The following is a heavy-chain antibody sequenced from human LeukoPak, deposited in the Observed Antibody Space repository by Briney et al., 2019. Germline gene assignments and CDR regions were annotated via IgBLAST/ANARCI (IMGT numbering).Heavy chain of an antibody. V-gene: IGHV3-23*01. CDR2: ISGNGGGI. CDR3: AKATAYDFWSGYGLFDY. CDR1: GFTFSNYA. J-gene: IGHJ4*02. D-gene: IGHD3-3*01. Sequence: PGGSLRLSCVVSGFTFSNYAMNWVRQAPGKGLEWVSAISGNGGGIYYADSVKGRFTISRDNSKNTVYLQMSSLRAEDTAVFYCAKATAYDFWSGYGLFDYWGQGTLVTVSS.